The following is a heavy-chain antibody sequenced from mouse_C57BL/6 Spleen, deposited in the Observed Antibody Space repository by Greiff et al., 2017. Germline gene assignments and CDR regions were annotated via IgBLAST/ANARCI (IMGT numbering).Heavy chain of an antibody. J-gene: IGHJ1*03. CDR3: AREEYGYSWYFDD. D-gene: IGHD2-10*02. Sequence: QVQLQQPGAELVRPGSSVTLSCKASGYTFTSYWMDWVKQRPGQGLEWIGNIYPSDSETHYNQKFKDKATLTVDTSSSPAYLQLSSLASEDSAVYYCAREEYGYSWYFDDWGTGTTVTVSA. V-gene: IGHV1-61*01. CDR2: IYPSDSET. CDR1: GYTFTSYW.